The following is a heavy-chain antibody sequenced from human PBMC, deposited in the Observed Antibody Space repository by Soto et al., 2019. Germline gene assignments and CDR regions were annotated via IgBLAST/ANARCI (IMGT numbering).Heavy chain of an antibody. D-gene: IGHD3-22*01. CDR1: RFTFIKYS. CDR3: AKDRVPNDSSGYYYGMDV. Sequence: PGGSLRLSCAASRFTFIKYSITWPRQALGKGLEWVSAISYNGGGTYYVDSVKGRFTVSRDNSKNTLYLQMHSLRAEDTAVYYCAKDRVPNDSSGYYYGMDVWGQGT. J-gene: IGHJ6*02. V-gene: IGHV3-23*01. CDR2: ISYNGGGT.